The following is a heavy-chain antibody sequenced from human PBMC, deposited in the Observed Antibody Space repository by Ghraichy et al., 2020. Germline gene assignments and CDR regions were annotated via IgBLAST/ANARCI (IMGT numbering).Heavy chain of an antibody. CDR2: IHHSGVT. J-gene: IGHJ4*02. Sequence: SETLSLTCTVSVGSITTHYYYWGWIRQPPGKGLEWIGSIHHSGVTYYNSSLKSRVTISVDTSKTQFSMKLTSVTAADTDVYYCASTHRYGIDYWGQGTLVTVSS. V-gene: IGHV4-39*01. D-gene: IGHD3-16*01. CDR3: ASTHRYGIDY. CDR1: VGSITTHYYY.